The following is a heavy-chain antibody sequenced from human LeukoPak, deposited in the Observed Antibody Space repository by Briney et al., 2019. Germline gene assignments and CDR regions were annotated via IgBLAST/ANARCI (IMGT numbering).Heavy chain of an antibody. D-gene: IGHD5-24*01. Sequence: PGGSLRLSCAASGFTFSSYAMSWVRQAPGKGLEWVSAISGSGSSTYYADSVKGRFTISRDNSKNTLYLQMNSLRAEDTAVYYCAKDPDNADYFDYWGQGTLVTVSS. CDR3: AKDPDNADYFDY. V-gene: IGHV3-23*01. J-gene: IGHJ4*02. CDR2: ISGSGSST. CDR1: GFTFSSYA.